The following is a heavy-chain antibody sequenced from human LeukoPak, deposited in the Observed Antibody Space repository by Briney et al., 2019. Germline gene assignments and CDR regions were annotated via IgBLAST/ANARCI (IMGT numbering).Heavy chain of an antibody. CDR1: GDSVSSNIAA. Sequence: SQTLSLTGVISGDSVSSNIAAWNWIRQSPSRGLEWLGRTYYRSKWYDDYAISVRSRTTINADTSKNQFSLHLNSVTPEDTAVYFCATGRHGDLVSLFEYWGQGILVTVSS. V-gene: IGHV6-1*01. CDR3: ATGRHGDLVSLFEY. CDR2: TYYRSKWYD. D-gene: IGHD3-3*01. J-gene: IGHJ4*02.